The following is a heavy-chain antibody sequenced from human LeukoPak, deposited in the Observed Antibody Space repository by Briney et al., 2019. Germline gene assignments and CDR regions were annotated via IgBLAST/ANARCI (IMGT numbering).Heavy chain of an antibody. D-gene: IGHD3-22*01. V-gene: IGHV1-24*01. CDR2: FDPEDGET. J-gene: IGHJ4*02. Sequence: ASVKVSCKVSGYTLTELSMHWVRQAPGKGLEWMGGFDPEDGETIYAQKFQGRVTMTEDTSTDTAYMELSSLRPEDTAVYYCATAHYHYYDSSGYYYSDDYWGQGTLVTLSS. CDR1: GYTLTELS. CDR3: ATAHYHYYDSSGYYYSDDY.